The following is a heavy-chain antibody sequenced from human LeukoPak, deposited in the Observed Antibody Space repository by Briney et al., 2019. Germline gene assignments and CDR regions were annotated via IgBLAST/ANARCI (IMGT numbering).Heavy chain of an antibody. Sequence: GGSLRLSCAASGFTFSTYGIHWVRQAPGKGLEWVAVIWYDGSNKYYVDSVKGRFTISRDNSKNTLYLQMNSLRAEDTAVYYCARDRGYYYYGMDAWGQGTTVTVSS. V-gene: IGHV3-33*01. CDR1: GFTFSTYG. J-gene: IGHJ6*02. CDR3: ARDRGYYYYGMDA. CDR2: IWYDGSNK.